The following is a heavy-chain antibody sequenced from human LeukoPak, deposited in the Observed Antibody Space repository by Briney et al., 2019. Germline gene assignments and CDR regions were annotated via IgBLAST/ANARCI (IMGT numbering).Heavy chain of an antibody. CDR3: AKDRDSSSRSPHSFDY. J-gene: IGHJ4*02. CDR2: IRYDGSNK. D-gene: IGHD6-13*01. V-gene: IGHV3-30*02. CDR1: GFSFSSYG. Sequence: GGSLRLSCAASGFSFSSYGMHWVRQAPGKGLEWVAFIRYDGSNKYYADSVKGRFTISRDNSKNTLYLQMNSLRAEDTAVYYCAKDRDSSSRSPHSFDYWGQGTLVTVSS.